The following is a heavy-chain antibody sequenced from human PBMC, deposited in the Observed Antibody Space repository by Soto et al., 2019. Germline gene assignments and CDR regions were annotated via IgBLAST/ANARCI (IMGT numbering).Heavy chain of an antibody. CDR1: GGIFSSFA. CDR3: ARGPILPGATSWLDP. CDR2: IIPMTGTP. D-gene: IGHD2-2*01. J-gene: IGHJ5*02. Sequence: SVKVSCKASGGIFSSFAVSWVRQAPGQGLEWMGGIIPMTGTPNYAQKFQGRVTMTADGYTSTAYLVLSSLRSEDTAVYYCARGPILPGATSWLDPWGQGTVVTVSS. V-gene: IGHV1-69*13.